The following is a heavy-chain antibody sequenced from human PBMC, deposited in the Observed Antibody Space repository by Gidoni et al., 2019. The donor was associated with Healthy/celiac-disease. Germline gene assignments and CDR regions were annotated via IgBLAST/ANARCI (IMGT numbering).Heavy chain of an antibody. CDR3: ARDTTYYDFWSGYWPFYYGMDV. D-gene: IGHD3-3*01. J-gene: IGHJ6*02. CDR1: GCTFSDYY. Sequence: HVQLVESGGGLVKPGGSLRLSGAASGCTFSDYYMSLIRQAPGKGRELFSYISSSGSTIYYADSVKGRFTISRDNAKNSLYLQMNSLRAEDTAVYYCARDTTYYDFWSGYWPFYYGMDVWGQGTTVTVSS. CDR2: ISSSGSTI. V-gene: IGHV3-11*01.